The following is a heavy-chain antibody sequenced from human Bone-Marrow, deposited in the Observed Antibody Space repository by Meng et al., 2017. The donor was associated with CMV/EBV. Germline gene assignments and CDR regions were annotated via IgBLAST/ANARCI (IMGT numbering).Heavy chain of an antibody. CDR3: ARDPLRFLEWLIDGMDV. J-gene: IGHJ6*02. V-gene: IGHV1-2*02. CDR1: GYTFPGYY. D-gene: IGHD3-3*01. Sequence: KIHCRASGYTFPGYYMHWVRQAPGQGLEWMGWINPNSGGTNYAQKFQGRVTMTRDTSISTAYMELSRLRSDDTAVYNCARDPLRFLEWLIDGMDVWGQGTTVTVSS. CDR2: INPNSGGT.